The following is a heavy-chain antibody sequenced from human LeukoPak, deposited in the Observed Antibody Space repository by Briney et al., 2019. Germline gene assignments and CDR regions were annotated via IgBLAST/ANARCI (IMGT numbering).Heavy chain of an antibody. J-gene: IGHJ4*02. CDR1: GFTFSNYW. V-gene: IGHV3-74*01. D-gene: IGHD2-2*03. CDR3: ARAGYCTRTSCYVDY. CDR2: IDIDGSSI. Sequence: GGALRLSCAASGFTFSNYWMHWVRQAPGKGRLWVSHIDIDGSSITYSDSVMGRFTISRDNAMTTLCQQMNSLRAEDTAVYYCARAGYCTRTSCYVDYWGQGTLVTVSS.